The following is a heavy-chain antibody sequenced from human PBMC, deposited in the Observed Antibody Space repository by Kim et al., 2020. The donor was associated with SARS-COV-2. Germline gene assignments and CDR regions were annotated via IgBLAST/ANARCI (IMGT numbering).Heavy chain of an antibody. Sequence: PSFQGRVTISADKAISTAYLQWSSLKASDTAMYYCARHFRTGSSPVLLDYWGQGTLVTVSS. CDR3: ARHFRTGSSPVLLDY. V-gene: IGHV5-10-1*01. D-gene: IGHD6-6*01. J-gene: IGHJ4*02.